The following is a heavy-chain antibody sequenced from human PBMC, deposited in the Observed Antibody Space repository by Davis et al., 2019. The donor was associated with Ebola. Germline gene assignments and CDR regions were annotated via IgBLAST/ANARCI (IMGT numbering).Heavy chain of an antibody. Sequence: GESLKISCKDSGNSFNSHWIGWVRQLPGKGLEWMGVIFTGDSDTRYSPSFRGQVTISADKSTKTAFLVWTGLKASDTAIYYCASLRRSITGFDDGYDIWGQGTMVTVSS. J-gene: IGHJ3*02. CDR1: GNSFNSHW. CDR2: IFTGDSDT. D-gene: IGHD3-9*01. V-gene: IGHV5-51*01. CDR3: ASLRRSITGFDDGYDI.